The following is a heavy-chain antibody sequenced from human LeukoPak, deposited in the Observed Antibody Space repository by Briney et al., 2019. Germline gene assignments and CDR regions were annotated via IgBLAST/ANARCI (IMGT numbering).Heavy chain of an antibody. CDR1: GGSISSSSYY. CDR2: IYYSGST. D-gene: IGHD3-10*01. CDR3: ARPSAYYYYGMDV. J-gene: IGHJ6*02. Sequence: SETLSLTCTVSGGSISSSSYYWGWIRQPPGKGLEWIGSIYYSGSTYYNPSLKSRVTISVDTSKNQFSLKLSSVTAADTAVYYCARPSAYYYYGMDVWGQGTTVTVSS. V-gene: IGHV4-39*01.